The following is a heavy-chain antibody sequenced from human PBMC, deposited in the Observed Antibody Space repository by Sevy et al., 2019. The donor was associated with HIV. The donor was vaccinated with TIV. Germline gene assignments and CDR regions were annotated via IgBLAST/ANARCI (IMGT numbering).Heavy chain of an antibody. D-gene: IGHD2-8*01. V-gene: IGHV3-23*01. CDR3: AREGCTRPHDF. J-gene: IGHJ4*02. CDR2: LSFGCGQI. CDR1: GFTFNKYS. Sequence: GGSLRLSCVASGFTFNKYSMSWVRQAPGKGLERVSTLSFGCGQINYADSVKGRFTISRDDSKNTLYLQMNSLRAVDTAVYYCAREGCTRPHDFWGQGTLVTVSS.